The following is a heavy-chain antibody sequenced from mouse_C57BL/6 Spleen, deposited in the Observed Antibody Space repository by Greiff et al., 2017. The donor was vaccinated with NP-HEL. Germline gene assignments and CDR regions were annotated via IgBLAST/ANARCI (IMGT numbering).Heavy chain of an antibody. D-gene: IGHD4-1*01. J-gene: IGHJ3*01. CDR2: ISDGGSYT. Sequence: DVKLVVSGGGLVKPGGSLKLSCAASGFTFSSYAMSWVRQTPEKRLEWVATISDGGSYTYYPDNVKGRFTISRDNAKNNLYLQMSHLKSEDTAMYYCAIEGTGVLVSYWGPGTLVTVSA. CDR1: GFTFSSYA. CDR3: AIEGTGVLVSY. V-gene: IGHV5-4*01.